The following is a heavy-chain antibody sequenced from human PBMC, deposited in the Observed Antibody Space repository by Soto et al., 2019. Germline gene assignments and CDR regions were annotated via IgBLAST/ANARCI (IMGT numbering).Heavy chain of an antibody. CDR1: GYTFTSYY. J-gene: IGHJ3*01. Sequence: ASGKVSCKASGYTFTSYYMHWVRQAPGQGLGWRGIINPSGGSTSYAQKFQGRVTMTRDTSTSAVYMELSSLRSGDKVVDYCARRWIVLMAFNLWRQGTMVTVS. D-gene: IGHD3-22*01. V-gene: IGHV1-46*01. CDR2: INPSGGST. CDR3: ARRWIVLMAFNL.